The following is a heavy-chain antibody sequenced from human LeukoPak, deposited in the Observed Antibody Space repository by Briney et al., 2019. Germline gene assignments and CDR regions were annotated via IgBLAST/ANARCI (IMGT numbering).Heavy chain of an antibody. V-gene: IGHV1-69*06. J-gene: IGHJ4*02. CDR2: IIPIFGTA. CDR3: ARHSSKVAPIDY. Sequence: GSSVKVSCKASGGTFSSYAISWVRQAPGHGLEWMGGIIPIFGTANYAQKFQGRVTITADKSTSTAYMELSSLRSEDTAVYYCARHSSKVAPIDYWGQGTLVTVSS. CDR1: GGTFSSYA. D-gene: IGHD2-15*01.